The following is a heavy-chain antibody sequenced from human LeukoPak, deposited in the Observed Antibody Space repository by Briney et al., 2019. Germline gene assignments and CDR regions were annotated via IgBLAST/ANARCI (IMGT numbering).Heavy chain of an antibody. J-gene: IGHJ4*02. Sequence: GGCLRLSCAGSGFTFGSYAMSWVRQAPGKGLEWVSSISGGGGSTYSADSVQGRFTISRDNSKNTLYLQMNSLRAEDTAVYYCAREVGHFDYWGQGTLVTVSS. CDR3: AREVGHFDY. V-gene: IGHV3-23*01. D-gene: IGHD1-26*01. CDR1: GFTFGSYA. CDR2: ISGGGGST.